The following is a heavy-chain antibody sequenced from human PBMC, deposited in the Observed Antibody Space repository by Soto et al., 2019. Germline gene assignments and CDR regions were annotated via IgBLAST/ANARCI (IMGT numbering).Heavy chain of an antibody. CDR2: IIPIFGTA. D-gene: IGHD2-2*01. CDR3: AREGYCSSTSCTPSRATRAHFDY. J-gene: IGHJ4*02. Sequence: GASVKVSCKASGGTFSSYAISWVRQAPGQGLEWMGGIIPIFGTANYAQKFQGRVTITADESTSTAYMELSSLRSGDTAVYYCAREGYCSSTSCTPSRATRAHFDYWGQGTLVTVSS. CDR1: GGTFSSYA. V-gene: IGHV1-69*13.